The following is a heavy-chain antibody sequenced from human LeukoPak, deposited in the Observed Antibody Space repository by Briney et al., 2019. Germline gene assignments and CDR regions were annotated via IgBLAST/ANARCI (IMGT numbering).Heavy chain of an antibody. V-gene: IGHV3-23*01. Sequence: GGSLRLSCAASGFTFSSYAMSWVRQAPGKGLEWVSAISGSGGSTYYADSVKGRFTISRDNSKNTLYLQMNSLRAEDTAVYYCANIPRPSGYYGDPFDYWGQGTLVTVSS. CDR2: ISGSGGST. J-gene: IGHJ4*02. CDR3: ANIPRPSGYYGDPFDY. D-gene: IGHD3-22*01. CDR1: GFTFSSYA.